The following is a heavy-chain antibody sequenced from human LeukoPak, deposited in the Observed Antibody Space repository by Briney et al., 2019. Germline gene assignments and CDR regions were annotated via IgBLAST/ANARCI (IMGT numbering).Heavy chain of an antibody. CDR2: ISWNSGSI. V-gene: IGHV3-9*01. CDR3: AKSRYCSSTSCLYFDY. CDR1: GFTFDDYA. J-gene: IGHJ4*02. Sequence: SLRLSCAASGFTFDDYAMHWVRQAPGKGLEWVSGISWNSGSIGYADSVKGRFTISRDNSKNTLYLQMNSLRAEDTAVYYCAKSRYCSSTSCLYFDYWGQGTLVTVSS. D-gene: IGHD2-2*01.